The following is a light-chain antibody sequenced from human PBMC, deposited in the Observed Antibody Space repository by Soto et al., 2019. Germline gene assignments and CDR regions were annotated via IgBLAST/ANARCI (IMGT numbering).Light chain of an antibody. CDR3: QSYDSSLSSYV. CDR2: GNS. Sequence: QSVLTQPPSVSGAPGQRVTTSCTGSSSNIGAGYAVHWYQQLPGTAPKLLIYGNSNRPSGVPDRFSGSKSGTSASLAITGLQAEDEADYYCQSYDSSLSSYVFGTGTKVTVL. J-gene: IGLJ1*01. V-gene: IGLV1-40*01. CDR1: SSNIGAGYA.